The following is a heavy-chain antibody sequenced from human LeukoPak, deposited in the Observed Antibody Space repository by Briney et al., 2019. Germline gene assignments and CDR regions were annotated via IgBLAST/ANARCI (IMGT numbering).Heavy chain of an antibody. CDR1: GFTFSSYA. CDR2: ISYDGSNK. J-gene: IGHJ4*02. Sequence: GGSLRLSCAASGFTFSSYAMHWVRQAPGKGLEWVEVISYDGSNKYYADSVKGRFTISRDNSKNTLYLQMNSLRAEDTAVYYCAREGDEWLFPDYWGQGTLVAVSS. D-gene: IGHD3-3*01. CDR3: AREGDEWLFPDY. V-gene: IGHV3-30-3*01.